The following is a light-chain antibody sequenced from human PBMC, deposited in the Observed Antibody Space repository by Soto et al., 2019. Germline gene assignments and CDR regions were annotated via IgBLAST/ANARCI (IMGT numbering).Light chain of an antibody. J-gene: IGKJ1*01. CDR3: QQYYDYPWT. CDR2: AAS. CDR1: QGISSY. V-gene: IGKV1-9*01. Sequence: IQLTQSPSSLSASVGDRVTITCRASQGISSYLAWYQQKPGEAPKLLIYAASTLQSGVPSRFSGSGSGTEFTLTISSLQPDDFGRYYCQQYYDYPWTFGQGTKVDIK.